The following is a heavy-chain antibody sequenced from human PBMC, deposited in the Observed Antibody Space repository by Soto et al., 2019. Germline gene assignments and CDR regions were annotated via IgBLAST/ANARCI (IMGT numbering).Heavy chain of an antibody. Sequence: TCTVPGGSISSGGYYWSWIRQHPGKGLEWIGYIYYSGSTYYNPSLKSRLTMSLDTSQNQFSLKLNSVTAADTAVYFCARVPSPFDFYHAMDVWGQGTTVTVSS. J-gene: IGHJ6*02. CDR2: IYYSGST. CDR1: GGSISSGGYY. CDR3: ARVPSPFDFYHAMDV. D-gene: IGHD3-16*01. V-gene: IGHV4-31*02.